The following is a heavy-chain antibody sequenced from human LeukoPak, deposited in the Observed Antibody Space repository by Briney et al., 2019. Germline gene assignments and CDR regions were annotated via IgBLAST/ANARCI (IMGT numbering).Heavy chain of an antibody. CDR2: ISYDGSNK. CDR3: AKDASYYDFWSGSKYYFDY. Sequence: PGRSLRLSCAASGFTFSSYGMHWVRQAPGKGLEWVAVISYDGSNKYYADSVKGRFTISRDNSKNTLYLQMNSLRAEDTAVYYCAKDASYYDFWSGSKYYFDYWGQGTLVTVSS. D-gene: IGHD3-3*01. V-gene: IGHV3-30*18. J-gene: IGHJ4*02. CDR1: GFTFSSYG.